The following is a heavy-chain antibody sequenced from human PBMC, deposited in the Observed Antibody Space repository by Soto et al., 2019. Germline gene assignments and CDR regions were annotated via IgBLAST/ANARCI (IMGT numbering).Heavy chain of an antibody. CDR1: GYSFTSYW. CDR2: IDPSDSYS. D-gene: IGHD6-13*01. V-gene: IGHV5-10-1*01. J-gene: IGHJ4*02. Sequence: GESLKISCKGSGYSFTSYWISWVRQMPGKGLEWMGRIDPSDSYSKYSPSFQGHVTISADKSISTAYLQWSSLKASDTAMYYCATSPPLYSSSWSQNPFDYWGQGTLVTVSS. CDR3: ATSPPLYSSSWSQNPFDY.